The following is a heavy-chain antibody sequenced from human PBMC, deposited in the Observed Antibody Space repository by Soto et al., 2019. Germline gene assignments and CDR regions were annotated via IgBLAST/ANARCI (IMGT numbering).Heavy chain of an antibody. D-gene: IGHD1-1*01. CDR1: GGTFSSYA. CDR3: ARVGKLMQLGAFDI. CDR2: IIPIFGTA. J-gene: IGHJ3*02. V-gene: IGHV1-69*06. Sequence: ASVKVSCKASGGTFSSYAISWVRQAPGQGLEWMGGIIPIFGTANYAQKFQGRVTITADKSTSTAYMELSSLRSEDTAVYYCARVGKLMQLGAFDIWGQGTMVTLSS.